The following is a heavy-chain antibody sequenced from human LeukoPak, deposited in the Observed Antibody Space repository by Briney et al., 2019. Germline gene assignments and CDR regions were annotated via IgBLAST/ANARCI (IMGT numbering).Heavy chain of an antibody. CDR3: ARDWFHAIDY. CDR1: GFTFSSNS. D-gene: IGHD2/OR15-2a*01. J-gene: IGHJ4*02. Sequence: GGSLRLSCAASGFTFSSNSVNWVRKAPGKGLEWVSSIDSNSIYIYYADSVKGRFTVSRDNAKNTLYLQMNSLRGEDTAVYYCARDWFHAIDYWGQGTLVTVSS. V-gene: IGHV3-21*01. CDR2: IDSNSIYI.